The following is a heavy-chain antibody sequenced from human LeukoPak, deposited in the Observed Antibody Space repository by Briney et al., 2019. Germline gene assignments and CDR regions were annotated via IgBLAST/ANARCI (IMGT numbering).Heavy chain of an antibody. CDR1: EDSVSRNSVA. D-gene: IGHD2-15*01. CDR3: ARDLYCSDAACSFDY. Sequence: SQTLSLTCAISEDSVSRNSVAWNWIRQSPSRGLEWLGRTFYRSKWYNDYAVSVRSRITINADTSKNQFSLQLNSVTPEDTAVYYCARDLYCSDAACSFDYWGQGTLVTVSS. J-gene: IGHJ4*02. V-gene: IGHV6-1*01. CDR2: TFYRSKWYN.